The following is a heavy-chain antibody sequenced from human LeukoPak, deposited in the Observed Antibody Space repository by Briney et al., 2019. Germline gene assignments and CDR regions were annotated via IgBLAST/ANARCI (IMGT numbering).Heavy chain of an antibody. Sequence: SETLSLTCAVYGGSFSGYYWSWIRQPPGKGLEWIGEINHSGSTNYNPSLKSRVTISVDTSKNQFSLKLSSVTAADTAVYYCARAALRLYYYDSSGRYYFDYWGQGTLVTVSS. D-gene: IGHD3-22*01. V-gene: IGHV4-34*01. CDR3: ARAALRLYYYDSSGRYYFDY. CDR1: GGSFSGYY. J-gene: IGHJ4*02. CDR2: INHSGST.